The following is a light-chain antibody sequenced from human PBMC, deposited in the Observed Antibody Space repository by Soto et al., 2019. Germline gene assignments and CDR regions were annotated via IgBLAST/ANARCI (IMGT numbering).Light chain of an antibody. CDR3: QQRSNWPPT. Sequence: EIVLTQSPATLSLSPGERAILSCRASQSVSSYLAWYQQKPDQAPRLLIYDASNRATGIPARFSGSGSGTVFTLTISSLEPEDFAVYYCQQRSNWPPTFGPGTKVDIK. CDR2: DAS. V-gene: IGKV3-11*01. CDR1: QSVSSY. J-gene: IGKJ3*01.